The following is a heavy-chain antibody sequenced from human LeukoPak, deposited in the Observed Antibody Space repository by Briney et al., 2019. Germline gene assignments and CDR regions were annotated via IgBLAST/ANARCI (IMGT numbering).Heavy chain of an antibody. CDR1: GLTFRNYW. CDR2: IKQDGSDK. V-gene: IGHV3-7*01. Sequence: GGSLRLSCAASGLTFRNYWMSWVRQAPGKGLEWVANIKQDGSDKFYVDSVNGRFTISRDNAKNSLYLQMNTLRAEDTAIYYCAKDSSRAAAGTPFDYWGQGTLVTVSS. D-gene: IGHD6-13*01. J-gene: IGHJ4*02. CDR3: AKDSSRAAAGTPFDY.